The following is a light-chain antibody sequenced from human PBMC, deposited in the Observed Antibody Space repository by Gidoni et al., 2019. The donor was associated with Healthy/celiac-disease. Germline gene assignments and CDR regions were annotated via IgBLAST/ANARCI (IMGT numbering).Light chain of an antibody. Sequence: EIVLTQSPATLSLSPGERATLSCRASQSVSSYLAWYQQKPGQAPRLLIYYASNRATGIPARFSGSGSGTDFTLTISSREPEDFAVYYCQQRSNWRYTFGQGTKLEIK. V-gene: IGKV3-11*01. CDR1: QSVSSY. CDR3: QQRSNWRYT. CDR2: YAS. J-gene: IGKJ2*01.